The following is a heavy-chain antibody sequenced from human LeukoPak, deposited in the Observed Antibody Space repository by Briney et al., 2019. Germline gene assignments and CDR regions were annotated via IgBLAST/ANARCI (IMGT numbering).Heavy chain of an antibody. Sequence: PGRSLRLSCAASGFTFSSYGMHWVRQAPGKGLEWVAVIWCDGSNKYYADSVKGRFTISRDNSKNTLYLQMNSLRAEDTAVYYCARDTQAGGAFDIWGQGTMVTVSS. CDR3: ARDTQAGGAFDI. D-gene: IGHD3-16*01. J-gene: IGHJ3*02. CDR1: GFTFSSYG. V-gene: IGHV3-33*01. CDR2: IWCDGSNK.